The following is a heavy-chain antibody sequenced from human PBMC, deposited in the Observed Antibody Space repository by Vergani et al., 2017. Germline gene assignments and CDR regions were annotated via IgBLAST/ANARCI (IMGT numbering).Heavy chain of an antibody. CDR3: AKDAVAYYYDSSGYYSYYYYYGMDV. D-gene: IGHD3-22*01. V-gene: IGHV3-23*04. Sequence: EVELVESGGGLVQPGGSLRLSCAASGFTFSSYAMSWVRQAPGKGLEWVSAISGSGGSTYYADSVNGRFTISRDNSKNTLYLQMNSLRAEDTAVYYCAKDAVAYYYDSSGYYSYYYYYGMDVWGQGTTVTVSS. CDR1: GFTFSSYA. J-gene: IGHJ6*02. CDR2: ISGSGGST.